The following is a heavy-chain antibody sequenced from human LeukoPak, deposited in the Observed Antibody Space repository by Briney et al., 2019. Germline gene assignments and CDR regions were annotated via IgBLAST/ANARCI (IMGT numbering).Heavy chain of an antibody. CDR2: IYTSGST. V-gene: IGHV4-4*09. Sequence: ASETMSLTCTVSGGSISDYYWSWIRQPPGKGLEWIGYIYTSGSTNYNPSLKNRVTTSIHTSKNQFSLKLSTVTAADTAVYYCARLPSDYFDYWGPGILVTVSS. CDR3: ARLPSDYFDY. J-gene: IGHJ4*02. CDR1: GGSISDYY.